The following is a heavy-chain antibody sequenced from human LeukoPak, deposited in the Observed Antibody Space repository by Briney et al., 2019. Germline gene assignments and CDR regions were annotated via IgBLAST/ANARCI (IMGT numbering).Heavy chain of an antibody. CDR2: INPNSGGT. Sequence: ASVKVSCKASGYTFTGYYIHWVRQAPGRGLEWMGWINPNSGGTNYAQKFQGRVTMTRDTSISTAYMELSRLKSDDTAVYYCARGSFSADAPLVLDYFHHWGQGTLVTDSS. V-gene: IGHV1-2*02. CDR3: ARGSFSADAPLVLDYFHH. D-gene: IGHD5-18*01. J-gene: IGHJ1*01. CDR1: GYTFTGYY.